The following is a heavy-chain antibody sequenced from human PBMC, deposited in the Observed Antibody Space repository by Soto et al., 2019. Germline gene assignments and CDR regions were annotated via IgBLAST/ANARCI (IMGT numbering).Heavy chain of an antibody. Sequence: QVQLQESGPGLVKPSQTLSLTCTVSGGSISSGDYYWSWIRQPPGKGLEWIGYIYHSGSTYYNPSLKGRVTISVDTSKNQFSLKLSSVTAADPAVYYCARERPDGARLDPWGQGTLVTVSS. D-gene: IGHD6-6*01. J-gene: IGHJ5*02. CDR1: GGSISSGDYY. V-gene: IGHV4-30-4*01. CDR2: IYHSGST. CDR3: ARERPDGARLDP.